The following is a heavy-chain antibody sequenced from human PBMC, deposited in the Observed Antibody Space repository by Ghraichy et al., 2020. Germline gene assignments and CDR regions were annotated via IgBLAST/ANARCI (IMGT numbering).Heavy chain of an antibody. V-gene: IGHV3-11*01. Sequence: GESLNISCAASGFSISDYYMNWIRQAPGKGLEWLSYISGSGGSISYADSVRGRFTISRDTAKNSLFLQVNSLTVDDTAVYYCAKKAWGGVIGMDVWGQGTTVTVSS. CDR2: ISGSGGSI. CDR1: GFSISDYY. CDR3: AKKAWGGVIGMDV. D-gene: IGHD7-27*01. J-gene: IGHJ6*02.